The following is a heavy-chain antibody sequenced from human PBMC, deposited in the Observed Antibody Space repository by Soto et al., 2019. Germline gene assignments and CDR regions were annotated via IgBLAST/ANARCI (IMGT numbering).Heavy chain of an antibody. V-gene: IGHV4-30-4*01. D-gene: IGHD2-2*01. CDR2: IYYTGKT. CDR3: GRDLTSNANCIDP. Sequence: QVQLQESGPGLVKPSQPLSLTCSVSGDYIHVGGYYWTWIRQRPGKGLEWMGYIYYTGKTYYNPSLESRLTMSVDRSKNQFSLRLTSVTAADTAVYFCGRDLTSNANCIDPWGKGTLVTVSS. J-gene: IGHJ5*02. CDR1: GDYIHVGGYY.